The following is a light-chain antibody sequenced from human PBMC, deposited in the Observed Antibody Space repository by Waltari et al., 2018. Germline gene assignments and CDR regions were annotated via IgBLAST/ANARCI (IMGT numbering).Light chain of an antibody. CDR1: RVLNRSNNKNY. CDR2: WAS. Sequence: RVLNRSNNKNYFAWYQQKPGQPPKLLIYWASTRKSGVPDRFSGSGSGTDFTLTISSLQAEDVAVYYCQQFQSHLRTFGQGTKVEIK. CDR3: QQFQSHLRT. V-gene: IGKV4-1*01. J-gene: IGKJ1*01.